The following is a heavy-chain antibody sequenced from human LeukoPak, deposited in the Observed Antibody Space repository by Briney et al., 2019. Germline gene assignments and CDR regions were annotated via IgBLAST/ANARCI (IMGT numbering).Heavy chain of an antibody. Sequence: SETLSLTCTVSGGSISSYYWSWIRQPPGKGLEWIGYIYYSGSTNYNPSLKSRVTISVDTSKNQFSLKLSSVTAADTAVYYCAGVGSIAGGIWYYYYYMDVWGKGTTVTVSS. D-gene: IGHD6-6*01. CDR3: AGVGSIAGGIWYYYYYMDV. CDR1: GGSISSYY. V-gene: IGHV4-59*01. J-gene: IGHJ6*03. CDR2: IYYSGST.